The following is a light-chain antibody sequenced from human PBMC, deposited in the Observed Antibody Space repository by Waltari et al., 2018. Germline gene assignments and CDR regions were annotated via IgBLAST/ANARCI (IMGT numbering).Light chain of an antibody. J-gene: IGKJ5*01. CDR2: DAS. Sequence: DIQMTQSPSSLSTSVGDRVTITCRASRDIDAYLNWYQQQPGKAPKLLIYDASNLQRGVPTRFSGGGIGTDFTLTISDLQPDDFATYFCQQSYSAPFTFGRGTRLE. CDR1: RDIDAY. CDR3: QQSYSAPFT. V-gene: IGKV1-39*01.